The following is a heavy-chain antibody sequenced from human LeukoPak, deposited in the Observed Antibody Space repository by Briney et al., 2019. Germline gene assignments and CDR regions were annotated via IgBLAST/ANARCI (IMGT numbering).Heavy chain of an antibody. CDR2: IYYSGST. J-gene: IGHJ2*01. V-gene: IGHV4-59*01. Sequence: SETLSLTCTVSGGSMRSYYWSWIRQPPGKGLEWIGYIYYSGSTNYNPSLKSRVTISVDTSKNQFSLKLSSVTAADTAVYYCARGPREGAWYFDLWGRGTLVTVSS. CDR1: GGSMRSYY. D-gene: IGHD1-26*01. CDR3: ARGPREGAWYFDL.